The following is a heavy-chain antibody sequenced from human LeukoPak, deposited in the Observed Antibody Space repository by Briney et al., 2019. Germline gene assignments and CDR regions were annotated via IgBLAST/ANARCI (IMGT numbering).Heavy chain of an antibody. D-gene: IGHD2-2*01. Sequence: SETLSLTCAVYGGSFRGYYWSWIRQPPGKGLEWIGEINHSGFTKYNPSLKSRVTISVDTSKNQFSLNLSSVTAADTAVYYCARTTGGDIVVVPAAMVLDYWGRGTLVTVSS. CDR3: ARTTGGDIVVVPAAMVLDY. CDR2: INHSGFT. J-gene: IGHJ4*02. V-gene: IGHV4-34*01. CDR1: GGSFRGYY.